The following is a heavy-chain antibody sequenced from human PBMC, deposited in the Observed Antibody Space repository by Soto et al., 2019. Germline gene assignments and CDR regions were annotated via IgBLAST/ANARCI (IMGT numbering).Heavy chain of an antibody. CDR3: AREQNRIRKGVAGWFDP. J-gene: IGHJ5*02. D-gene: IGHD6-19*01. Sequence: QVQLQESGPGLVKPSGTLSLTCAVSGGSISSSNWWSWVRQPPGKGLEWIGEIYHSGSTNYNPSLKSRVTITVDKSKNQFSLKLSSVTAADTAVYYCAREQNRIRKGVAGWFDPWGQGTLVTVSS. V-gene: IGHV4-4*02. CDR2: IYHSGST. CDR1: GGSISSSNW.